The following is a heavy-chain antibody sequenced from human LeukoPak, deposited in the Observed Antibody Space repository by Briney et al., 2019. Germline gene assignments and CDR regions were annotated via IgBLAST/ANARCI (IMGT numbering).Heavy chain of an antibody. J-gene: IGHJ4*02. CDR2: ISGSGGST. Sequence: GGSLRLSCAASGFTFSSYAMSWVRQAPGKGLEWVSAISGSGGSTYYADSVKGRFTISRDNSKNTLYLQMNSLRAEDTAVYYCAKDRGSSWYGYYFDYWGQGTLVTVSS. V-gene: IGHV3-23*01. CDR1: GFTFSSYA. D-gene: IGHD6-13*01. CDR3: AKDRGSSWYGYYFDY.